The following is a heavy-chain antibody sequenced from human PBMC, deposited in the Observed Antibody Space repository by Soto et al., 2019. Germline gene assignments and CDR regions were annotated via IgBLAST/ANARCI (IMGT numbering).Heavy chain of an antibody. CDR1: GHTFHNYA. D-gene: IGHD2-2*01. Sequence: EVQLLEAGGGLEQPGGSLRLSCVGSGHTFHNYAMTWVRQAPGKGLEWVSGIRGSGGSTYYAGSVRGRFTISRDASKNTLYLQMISLRAEDTAVYNCAKVSRGIGGVPAALNWGQGTLVTVPS. CDR3: AKVSRGIGGVPAALN. V-gene: IGHV3-23*01. CDR2: IRGSGGST. J-gene: IGHJ4*02.